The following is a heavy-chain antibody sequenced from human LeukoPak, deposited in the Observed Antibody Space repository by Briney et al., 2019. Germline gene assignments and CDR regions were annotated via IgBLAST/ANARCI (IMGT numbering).Heavy chain of an antibody. D-gene: IGHD5-18*01. V-gene: IGHV1-18*01. Sequence: ASVKVSCKASGYTFTSYGISWVRQAPGQGLEWMGWISAYNGNTNYAQKLQGRVTMTTDTSTSTAYMELRSLRSDDTAVYYCARDQSWIQLWPDAFDIWGQGTMVTVSS. CDR2: ISAYNGNT. CDR1: GYTFTSYG. CDR3: ARDQSWIQLWPDAFDI. J-gene: IGHJ3*02.